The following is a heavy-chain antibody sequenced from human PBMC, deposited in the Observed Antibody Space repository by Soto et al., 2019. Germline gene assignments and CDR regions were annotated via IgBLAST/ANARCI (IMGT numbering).Heavy chain of an antibody. J-gene: IGHJ3*01. V-gene: IGHV2-5*02. D-gene: IGHD2-2*01. CDR2: IYWDDDK. CDR1: GFSLSADGVG. Sequence: QITLTESGPTLVKPTQTLTLTCTFSGFSLSADGVGVAWIRQPPGKALEWLALIYWDDDKRYSPSLKNRLTITKDTSKNHEVLTMTNMDPVDTATYYCAHAYGGTSWPNDAFDVWGQGTVVTVSS. CDR3: AHAYGGTSWPNDAFDV.